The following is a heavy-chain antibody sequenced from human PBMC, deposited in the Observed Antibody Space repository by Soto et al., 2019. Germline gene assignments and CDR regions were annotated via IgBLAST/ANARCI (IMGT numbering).Heavy chain of an antibody. J-gene: IGHJ4*02. CDR2: VSANADGT. V-gene: IGHV3-23*01. CDR1: GFMFSNYA. CDR3: SKGRLSFDF. Sequence: LRLSCATSGFMFSNYAMNWVRHAPGKGLEWVSFVSANADGTFYADSVKGRFSISRDNSKNILYLQMNNLRVEDTAIYYCSKGRLSFDFWGPGTLVTVSS.